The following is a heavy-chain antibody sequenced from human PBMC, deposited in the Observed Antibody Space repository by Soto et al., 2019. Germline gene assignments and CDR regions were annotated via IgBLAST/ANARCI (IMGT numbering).Heavy chain of an antibody. CDR3: ARRVDAFDV. CDR1: GYSFTSYW. Sequence: PGESLKISCQGSGYSFTSYWIGWVRQMPGKGPEWMGIIYPGSSDTRYSPSFQGQVTISADKSVRTAYLQWSSLKASDTAIYYCARRVDAFDVWGQGTMVTVSS. V-gene: IGHV5-51*01. J-gene: IGHJ3*01. CDR2: IYPGSSDT.